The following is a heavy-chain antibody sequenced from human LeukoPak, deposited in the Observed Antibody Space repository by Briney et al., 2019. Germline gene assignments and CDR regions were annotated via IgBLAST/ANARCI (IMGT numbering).Heavy chain of an antibody. CDR2: IYISGTT. CDR3: ASLYSGSYSFDY. D-gene: IGHD1-26*01. CDR1: GGSLSSGTYY. J-gene: IGHJ4*02. Sequence: SETLSLTCTVSGGSLSSGTYYWSWIRQPAGKGLEWLGRIYISGTTNYNPSLKSRVTISVDTSKNQFSLKLSSVTAADTGVYYCASLYSGSYSFDYWGQGTLVTVSS. V-gene: IGHV4-61*02.